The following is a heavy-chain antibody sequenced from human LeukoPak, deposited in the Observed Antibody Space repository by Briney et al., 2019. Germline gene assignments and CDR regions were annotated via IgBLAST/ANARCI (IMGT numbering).Heavy chain of an antibody. CDR3: ASVGDCSGGSCVIDY. Sequence: PSETLSLTCAVYGGSFSGYYWSWIRQPPGKGLEWIGSIYYSGSTYYNPSLKSRVTISVDTSKNQFSLKLSSVTAADTAVYYCASVGDCSGGSCVIDYWGQGTLVTVSS. CDR2: IYYSGST. V-gene: IGHV4-34*01. J-gene: IGHJ4*02. D-gene: IGHD2-15*01. CDR1: GGSFSGYY.